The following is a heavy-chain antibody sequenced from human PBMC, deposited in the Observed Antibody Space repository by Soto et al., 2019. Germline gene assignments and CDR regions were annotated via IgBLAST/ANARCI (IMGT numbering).Heavy chain of an antibody. Sequence: PSETLSLTCTVSGGSISSSSYYWGWIRQPPGKGLEWIGSIYYSGSTYYNPSLKSRVTISVDTSKNQFSLKLSSVTAADTAVYYCARHVLNPTPDAFDIWGQGTMVTVSS. V-gene: IGHV4-39*01. CDR3: ARHVLNPTPDAFDI. CDR1: GGSISSSSYY. D-gene: IGHD2-15*01. CDR2: IYYSGST. J-gene: IGHJ3*02.